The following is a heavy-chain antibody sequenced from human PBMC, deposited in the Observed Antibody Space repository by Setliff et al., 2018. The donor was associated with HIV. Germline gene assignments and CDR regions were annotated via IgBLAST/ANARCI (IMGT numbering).Heavy chain of an antibody. Sequence: LSLTCSVSGGSVGGYSWGWIRQSPGKGLEWIGYIYPSTSANYNPSLKSRVRILLDTSKNQFSLRLTSVTAADTAVYFCARRPMVRGFGRYYFDYWSQGTLVTVSS. D-gene: IGHD3-10*01. CDR3: ARRPMVRGFGRYYFDY. CDR2: IYPSTSA. CDR1: GGSVGGYS. J-gene: IGHJ4*02. V-gene: IGHV4-4*09.